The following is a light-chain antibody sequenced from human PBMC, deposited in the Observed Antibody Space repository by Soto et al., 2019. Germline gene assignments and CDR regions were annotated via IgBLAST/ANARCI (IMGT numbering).Light chain of an antibody. V-gene: IGKV1D-13*01. CDR3: QQFNNSPYT. CDR1: QGIVSS. Sequence: ALQLTQSPFSLSASVGDRVTITCRASQGIVSSLAWYQQKAGKAPNLLIYDASTLESGVPSRFSGSGSGTDFTLTISSLQPEDFATYYCQQFNNSPYTFGQGTKLEIK. CDR2: DAS. J-gene: IGKJ2*01.